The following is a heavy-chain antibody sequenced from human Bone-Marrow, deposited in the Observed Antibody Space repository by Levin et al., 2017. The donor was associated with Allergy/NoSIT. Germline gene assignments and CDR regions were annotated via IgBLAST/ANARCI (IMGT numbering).Heavy chain of an antibody. J-gene: IGHJ6*02. V-gene: IGHV4-59*01. CDR3: ARDSPYYDILTGSYYYGMDV. CDR1: GGSISSYY. CDR2: IYYSGST. Sequence: SETLSLTCTVSGGSISSYYWSWIRQPPGKGLEWIGYIYYSGSTNYNPSLKSRVTISVDTSKNQFSLKLSSVTAADTAVYYCARDSPYYDILTGSYYYGMDVWGQGTTVTVSS. D-gene: IGHD3-9*01.